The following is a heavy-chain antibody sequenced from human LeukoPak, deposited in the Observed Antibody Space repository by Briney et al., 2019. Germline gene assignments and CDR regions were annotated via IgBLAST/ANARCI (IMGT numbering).Heavy chain of an antibody. D-gene: IGHD3-10*01. V-gene: IGHV4-30-2*01. CDR2: SYHSGIT. Sequence: SETLSLTCAVSGGSISSGGYSWSWIRQPPGKGLECIGYSYHSGITYSNPSLKSRVAISVDRSKTQFSLKLSSGTAADTAVYYCARGSGFYYGSGSPPTAVDVWGQGTTVTVSS. CDR1: GGSISSGGYS. CDR3: ARGSGFYYGSGSPPTAVDV. J-gene: IGHJ6*02.